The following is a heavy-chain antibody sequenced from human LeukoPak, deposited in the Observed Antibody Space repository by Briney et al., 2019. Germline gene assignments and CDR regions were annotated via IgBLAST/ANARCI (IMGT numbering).Heavy chain of an antibody. CDR2: INHSGST. D-gene: IGHD3-9*01. CDR3: ARALPRYDILTGYYIGGWFDP. CDR1: GGSFSGYY. Sequence: SETLSLTCAVYGGSFSGYYWSWIRQPPGKGLEWIGEINHSGSTNYNPSLKSRVTISVDTSKNQFSLKLNSVTAADTAVYYCARALPRYDILTGYYIGGWFDPWGQGTLVTVSS. J-gene: IGHJ5*02. V-gene: IGHV4-34*01.